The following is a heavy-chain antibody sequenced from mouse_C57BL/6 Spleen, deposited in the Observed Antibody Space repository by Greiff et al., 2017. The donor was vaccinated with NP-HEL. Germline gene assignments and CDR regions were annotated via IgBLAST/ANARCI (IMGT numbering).Heavy chain of an antibody. J-gene: IGHJ3*01. CDR2: IYPSDSET. CDR3: ARIRGRITAQTVFAY. CDR1: GYTFTSYW. Sequence: VQLQQPGAELVRPGSSVKLSCKASGYTFTSYWMDWVKQRPGQGLEWIGNIYPSDSETHYNQKFKDKATLTVDKSSSTAYMQLSSLTSEDSAVYYCARIRGRITAQTVFAYWGKGTLVTVSA. V-gene: IGHV1-61*01. D-gene: IGHD3-2*02.